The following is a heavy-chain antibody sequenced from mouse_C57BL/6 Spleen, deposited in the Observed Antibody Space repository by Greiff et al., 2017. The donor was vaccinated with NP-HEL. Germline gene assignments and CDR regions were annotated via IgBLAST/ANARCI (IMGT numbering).Heavy chain of an antibody. V-gene: IGHV1-55*01. CDR1: GYTFTSYW. Sequence: VQLQQPGAELVKPGASVKMSCKASGYTFTSYWITWVKQRPGQGLEWIGDIYPGSGSTNYNQKFKGKATLTVDTSSSTAYMQLSSLTSEDSAVYYCARGRDDYDGRFDYWGQGTTLTVSS. J-gene: IGHJ2*01. CDR2: IYPGSGST. D-gene: IGHD2-4*01. CDR3: ARGRDDYDGRFDY.